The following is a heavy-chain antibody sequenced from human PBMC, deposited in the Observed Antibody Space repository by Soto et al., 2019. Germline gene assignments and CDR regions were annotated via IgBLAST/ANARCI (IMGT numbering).Heavy chain of an antibody. CDR3: ARGLRPPAMPDY. J-gene: IGHJ4*02. D-gene: IGHD2-2*01. Sequence: GGSLRLSCAPSGFTFSTYNMNWVRQAPGKGLEWVSYISSSGSTIYYADSVKGRFTISRDNAKNSLYLQMNSLRAEDTALYYCARGLRPPAMPDYWGQGTLVTVSS. CDR1: GFTFSTYN. CDR2: ISSSGSTI. V-gene: IGHV3-48*04.